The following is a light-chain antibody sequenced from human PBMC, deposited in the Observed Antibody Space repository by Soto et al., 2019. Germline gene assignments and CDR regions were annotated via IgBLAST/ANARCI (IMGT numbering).Light chain of an antibody. V-gene: IGLV2-23*01. J-gene: IGLJ3*02. CDR2: EGT. Sequence: QSALTQPASVSGSPGQSIIISCTGTSRDVGGYNLFSWYQQYTDKAPKLMIYEGTKRPSGVSDRFSGSWSGNTASLTISGLQAEDEADYYCCARADTSTVLFGGGTQLTVL. CDR3: CARADTSTVL. CDR1: SRDVGGYNL.